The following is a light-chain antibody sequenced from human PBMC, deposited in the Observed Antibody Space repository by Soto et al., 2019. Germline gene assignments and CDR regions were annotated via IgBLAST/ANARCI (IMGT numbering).Light chain of an antibody. CDR3: QHYDNFPIT. V-gene: IGKV1-33*01. CDR2: DAT. CDR1: QDISSY. J-gene: IGKJ5*01. Sequence: DIQMTQSPSSLSASVGETVTITCQASQDISSYLNWYQQKPGKAPKLLIFDATNLEKGVPSRCSGSGSGTDFTFTISSLQPEDIATYYCQHYDNFPITLGQGTRLESK.